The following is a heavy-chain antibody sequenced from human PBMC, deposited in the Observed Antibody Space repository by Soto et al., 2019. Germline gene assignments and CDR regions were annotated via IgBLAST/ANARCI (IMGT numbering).Heavy chain of an antibody. CDR1: GFTFSSYA. CDR3: AKGSHDYYVSSGYHLPMIGMDV. J-gene: IGHJ6*02. V-gene: IGHV3-23*01. Sequence: PGGSLRLSCAASGFTFSSYAMSWVRQAPGKGLEWVSAISGSGGSTYYADSVKGRFTISRDNSKNTLYLQMNSLRAEDTAVYYCAKGSHDYYVSSGYHLPMIGMDVWGQGTTVTVSS. D-gene: IGHD3-22*01. CDR2: ISGSGGST.